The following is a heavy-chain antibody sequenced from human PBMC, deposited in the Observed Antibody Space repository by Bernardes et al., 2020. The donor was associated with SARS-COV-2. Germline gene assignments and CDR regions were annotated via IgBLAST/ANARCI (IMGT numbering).Heavy chain of an antibody. CDR2: FDPEDGET. CDR1: GYTLAELS. Sequence: SAKVSCEVSGYTLAELSMHWVRQAPGKGLEWMGGFDPEDGETIYAQKFQGRVTMTEDTSTDTAYMELSSLRSEDTAVYYCATAPPVLHPHWFDPWGQGTLVTVSS. V-gene: IGHV1-24*01. CDR3: ATAPPVLHPHWFDP. D-gene: IGHD1-1*01. J-gene: IGHJ5*02.